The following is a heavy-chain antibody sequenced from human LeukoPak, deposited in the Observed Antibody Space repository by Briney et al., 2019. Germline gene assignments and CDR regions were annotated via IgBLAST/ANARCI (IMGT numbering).Heavy chain of an antibody. CDR3: AREPGYGDYVADL. CDR2: ISAYNGNT. D-gene: IGHD4-17*01. Sequence: ASVKVSCKASGYTFTGYYMHWVRQAPGQGLEWMGWISAYNGNTNYAQKLQGRVTMTTDTSTSTAYMELRSLRSDDTAVYYCAREPGYGDYVADLWGRGTLVTVSS. CDR1: GYTFTGYY. V-gene: IGHV1-18*04. J-gene: IGHJ2*01.